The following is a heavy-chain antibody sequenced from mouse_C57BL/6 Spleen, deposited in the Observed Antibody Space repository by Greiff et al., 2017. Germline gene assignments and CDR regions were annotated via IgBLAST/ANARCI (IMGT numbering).Heavy chain of an antibody. CDR3: ARSDGYDEAMDY. CDR1: GYTFTSYW. Sequence: QVQLQQPGAELVNPGASVKLSCKASGYTFTSYWMHWVKQRPGQGLEWIGMIHPNSGSTNYNEKFKSKATLTVDKSSSTAYMQLSSLTSDDSAVYYCARSDGYDEAMDYWGQGTSVTVSS. J-gene: IGHJ4*01. CDR2: IHPNSGST. V-gene: IGHV1-64*01. D-gene: IGHD2-2*01.